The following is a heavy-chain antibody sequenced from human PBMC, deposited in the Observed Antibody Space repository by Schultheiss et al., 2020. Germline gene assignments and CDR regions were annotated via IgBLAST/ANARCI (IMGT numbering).Heavy chain of an antibody. CDR1: GYTFTGYY. J-gene: IGHJ6*03. CDR3: ARAYYDFLLGYYYYYMDV. Sequence: ASVKVSCKASGYTFTGYYMHWVRQAPGQGLEWMGRINPNSGGTNYAQNFQGRVTVTTDTSTNTAFMELRTLRSDDTAVYYCARAYYDFLLGYYYYYMDVWGKGTTVTVSS. D-gene: IGHD3-3*01. V-gene: IGHV1-2*06. CDR2: INPNSGGT.